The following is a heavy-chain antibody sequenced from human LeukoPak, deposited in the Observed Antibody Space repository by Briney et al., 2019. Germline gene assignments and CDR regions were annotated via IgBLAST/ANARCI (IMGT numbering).Heavy chain of an antibody. J-gene: IGHJ4*02. CDR3: ARAQSEYYYDSSGYEGVYDY. D-gene: IGHD3-22*01. V-gene: IGHV1-18*01. CDR2: ISAYNGNT. CDR1: GYTFTSYG. Sequence: ASVKVSCKASGYTFTSYGISWVRQAPGQGLEWMGWISAYNGNTNYAQKLQGRVTMTTDTSTSTAYMELRSLRSDDTAVYYCARAQSEYYYDSSGYEGVYDYWGQGTLVTVSS.